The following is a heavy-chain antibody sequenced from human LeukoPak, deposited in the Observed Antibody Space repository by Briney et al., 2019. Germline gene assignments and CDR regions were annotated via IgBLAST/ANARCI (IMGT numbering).Heavy chain of an antibody. D-gene: IGHD3-9*01. Sequence: GGSLRLSCAASGFTVSSNYMSWVRQAPGKGLEWVSAISGSGGSTYYADSVKGRFTISRDNSKNTLYLQMNSLRAEDTAVYYCAKDVGRYFDWSALDYWGQGTLVTVSS. J-gene: IGHJ4*02. CDR2: ISGSGGST. CDR1: GFTVSSNY. CDR3: AKDVGRYFDWSALDY. V-gene: IGHV3-23*01.